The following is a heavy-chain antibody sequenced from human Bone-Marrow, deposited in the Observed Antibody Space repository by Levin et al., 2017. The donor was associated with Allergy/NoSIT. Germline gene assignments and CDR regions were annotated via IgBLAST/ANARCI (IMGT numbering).Heavy chain of an antibody. CDR3: ARDLEHYDILTGYYGWFDP. CDR1: GYTFTSYA. V-gene: IGHV1-3*01. Sequence: GESLKISCKASGYTFTSYAMHWVRQAPGQRLEWMGWINAGNGNTKYSQKFQGRVTITRDTSASTAYMELSSLRSEDTAVYYCARDLEHYDILTGYYGWFDPWGQGTLVTVSS. CDR2: INAGNGNT. J-gene: IGHJ5*02. D-gene: IGHD3-9*01.